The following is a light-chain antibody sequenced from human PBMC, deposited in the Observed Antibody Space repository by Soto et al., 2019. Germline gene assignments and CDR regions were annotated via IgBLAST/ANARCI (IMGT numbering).Light chain of an antibody. CDR1: SSDVGGYNY. V-gene: IGLV2-8*01. CDR3: SSYVGTNSYV. J-gene: IGLJ1*01. CDR2: EVY. Sequence: QSVLTQPPSASGSPGQSVTISCTGTSSDVGGYNYVSWYQHHPGKAPKLIIYEVYKRPSGVPDRFSGSKSGNTAALTVSGLQAEDEADYSCSSYVGTNSYVFGPGTKVTVL.